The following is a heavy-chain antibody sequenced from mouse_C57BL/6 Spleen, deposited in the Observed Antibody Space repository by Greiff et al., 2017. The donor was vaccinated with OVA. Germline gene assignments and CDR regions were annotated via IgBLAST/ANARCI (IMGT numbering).Heavy chain of an antibody. Sequence: EVQLQQSGPELVKPGASVKIPCKASGYTFTDYNMDWVKQSHGKSLEWIGDINPNNGGTIYNQKFKGKATLTVDKSSSTAYMELRSLTSEDTAVYYCARRGSYYCGSSYGYFDVWGTGTTVTVSS. CDR3: ARRGSYYCGSSYGYFDV. CDR1: GYTFTDYN. V-gene: IGHV1-18*01. J-gene: IGHJ1*03. CDR2: INPNNGGT. D-gene: IGHD1-1*01.